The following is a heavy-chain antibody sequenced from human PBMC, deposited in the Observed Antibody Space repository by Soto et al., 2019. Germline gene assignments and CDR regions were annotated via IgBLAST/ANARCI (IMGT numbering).Heavy chain of an antibody. CDR3: ARVTRDLTVVAATTEGYYYYMDV. CDR1: GYTFTSYY. V-gene: IGHV1-46*03. CDR2: INPSGGST. D-gene: IGHD2-15*01. Sequence: GASVKVSCKASGYTFTSYYMHWVRQAPGQGLEWMGIINPSGGSTSYAQKFQGRVTMTRDTSTSTVYMELSSLRSEDTAVYYCARVTRDLTVVAATTEGYYYYMDVWGKGTTVTVSS. J-gene: IGHJ6*03.